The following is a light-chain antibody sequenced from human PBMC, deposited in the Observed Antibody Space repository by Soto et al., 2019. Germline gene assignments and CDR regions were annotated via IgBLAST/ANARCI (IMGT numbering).Light chain of an antibody. V-gene: IGKV1-5*01. J-gene: IGKJ1*01. CDR1: QSISRG. CDR2: DVS. CDR3: QQDNSYPWT. Sequence: DIQMTQSPSTLSASVGDRVTITCRASQSISRGLAWYQQKPGKAPKVLIYDVSSLESGVPSRFSGSGSGTEFPLTISSLQPDDLTTYDCQQDNSYPWTFDQGTKVDIK.